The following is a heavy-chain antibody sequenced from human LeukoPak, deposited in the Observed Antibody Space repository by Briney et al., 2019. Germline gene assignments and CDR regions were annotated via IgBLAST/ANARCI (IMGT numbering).Heavy chain of an antibody. Sequence: GGSLRLSCAASGFTFSNAWMSWVRQAPGKGLEWVSYISSSSSTIYYADSVKGRFTISRDNAKNSLYLQMNSLRAEDTAVYYCARDLKQLVLDYWGQGTLVTVSS. V-gene: IGHV3-48*01. CDR1: GFTFSNAW. CDR2: ISSSSSTI. J-gene: IGHJ4*02. D-gene: IGHD6-6*01. CDR3: ARDLKQLVLDY.